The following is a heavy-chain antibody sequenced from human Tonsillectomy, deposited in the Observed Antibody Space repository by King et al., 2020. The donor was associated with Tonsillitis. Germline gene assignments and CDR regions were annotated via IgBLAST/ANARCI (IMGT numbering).Heavy chain of an antibody. J-gene: IGHJ4*02. Sequence: VQLVESGGGLVQPGGSLRLSCAASGFTVSSNHMSWVRQAPGKGLEWGSVIYSAGSTYYADSVKGRFTISRDNSKNTRYLQMSSLRAEDTAVYYCARDRVAVAGTVDYWGQGTLVTVSS. CDR3: ARDRVAVAGTVDY. D-gene: IGHD6-19*01. CDR2: IYSAGST. V-gene: IGHV3-66*01. CDR1: GFTVSSNH.